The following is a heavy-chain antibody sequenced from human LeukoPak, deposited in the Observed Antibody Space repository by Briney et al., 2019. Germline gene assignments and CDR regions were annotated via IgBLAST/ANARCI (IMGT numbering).Heavy chain of an antibody. CDR1: GYNFASRW. D-gene: IGHD7-27*01. CDR2: IYPCDSAT. J-gene: IGHJ6*03. Sequence: GESLKISCKGSGYNFASRWIGWVRQMPGKGQEGMGMIYPCDSATKYSPSFQGQVTISADKSSSTAYLQWSSLKASDTAIYYCTKRTEAALGTIYYYYMDVWGEGTTVTVSS. V-gene: IGHV5-51*01. CDR3: TKRTEAALGTIYYYYMDV.